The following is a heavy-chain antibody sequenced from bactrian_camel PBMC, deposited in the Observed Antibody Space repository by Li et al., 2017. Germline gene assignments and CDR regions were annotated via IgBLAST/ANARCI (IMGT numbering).Heavy chain of an antibody. CDR3: AKALGAGDHYTGEYGY. CDR2: IYTGDGRT. V-gene: IGHV3S1*01. Sequence: HVQLVESGGGLAQPGGSLTLSCAASGFTFSNNWMHWVRQAPGKGLEWVSTIYTGDGRTKSADSAKGRFTMSRDNAKNMLYLQMNNLKSEDTALYYCAKALGAGDHYTGEYGYWGRGTQVTVS. D-gene: IGHD1*01. CDR1: GFTFSNNW. J-gene: IGHJ4*01.